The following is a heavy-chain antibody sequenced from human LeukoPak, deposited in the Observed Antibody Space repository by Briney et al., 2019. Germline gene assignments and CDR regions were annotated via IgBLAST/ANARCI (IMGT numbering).Heavy chain of an antibody. CDR2: ISAYNGNT. CDR1: GYTFTSYG. J-gene: IGHJ4*02. D-gene: IGHD3-3*01. V-gene: IGHV1-18*01. CDR3: AXXXXIFGVVTWPPFDY. Sequence: ASVKVSCKASGYTFTSYGISWVRQAPGQGLEWMGWISAYNGNTNYAQKLQGRVTMTTDTSTSTAYMELRSLRSDDTAVYYCAXXXXIFGVVTWPPFDYWGQGTLVTVSS.